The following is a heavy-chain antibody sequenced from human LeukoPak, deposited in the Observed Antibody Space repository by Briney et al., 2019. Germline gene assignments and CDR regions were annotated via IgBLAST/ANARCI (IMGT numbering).Heavy chain of an antibody. Sequence: SQTLSLTCTVSGGSISSGGYYWNWIRQHPGKGLEWIGFMYYSGSTYYNPSLKGRVTISVDTSKNQFSLKLNSVTAADTAVYYCASYGSGSYRFDPWGQGTLVTVSS. CDR1: GGSISSGGYY. V-gene: IGHV4-31*03. CDR3: ASYGSGSYRFDP. CDR2: MYYSGST. D-gene: IGHD3-10*01. J-gene: IGHJ5*02.